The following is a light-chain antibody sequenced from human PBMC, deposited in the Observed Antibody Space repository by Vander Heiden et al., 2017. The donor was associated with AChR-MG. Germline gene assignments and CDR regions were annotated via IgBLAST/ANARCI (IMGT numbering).Light chain of an antibody. CDR1: QSLLHSDGKTY. V-gene: IGKV2-29*03. CDR2: EVS. Sequence: DIVMTQTPLSLSVTPGQPASISCKSSQSLLHSDGKTYLYWYLQKPGQSQQRLLNEVSRRFSGGPDRFSGSGSGTDFTLKISRVEPEDVGIYYCMQAIHVPRTCGQGTKVEIK. CDR3: MQAIHVPRT. J-gene: IGKJ1*01.